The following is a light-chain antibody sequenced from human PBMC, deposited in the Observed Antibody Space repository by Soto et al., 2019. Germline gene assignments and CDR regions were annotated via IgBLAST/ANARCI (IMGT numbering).Light chain of an antibody. V-gene: IGLV2-11*01. CDR3: CSYAGSYTLV. CDR2: DVN. J-gene: IGLJ3*02. CDR1: SRDVGGYNY. Sequence: QSALTQPRSVSGSPGQSVTISCTGTSRDVGGYNYVSWYQHHPGKAPQLMIYDVNKRPSGVPDRFSGSKSGNTASLAISGLQAEDEADYFCCSYAGSYTLVFGGGTKVTVL.